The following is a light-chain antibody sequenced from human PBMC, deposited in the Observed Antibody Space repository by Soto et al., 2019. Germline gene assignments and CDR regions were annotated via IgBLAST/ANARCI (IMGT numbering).Light chain of an antibody. CDR1: QSISSW. Sequence: IQLTQSPSTLSASVGDRVTITCRASQSISSWLAWYQQKPGKAPKLVLYAASTLESGVPSRFSATVSGTEFSLTITSLQPEDFATYYCQQLFDSPITFGQGTRLEI. J-gene: IGKJ5*01. CDR3: QQLFDSPIT. CDR2: AAS. V-gene: IGKV1-5*01.